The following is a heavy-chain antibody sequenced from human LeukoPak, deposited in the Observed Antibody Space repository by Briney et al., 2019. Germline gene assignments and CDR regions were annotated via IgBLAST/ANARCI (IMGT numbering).Heavy chain of an antibody. CDR1: GFTFSAYE. CDR3: ARGVPGDY. CDR2: ISSSGSTT. J-gene: IGHJ4*02. V-gene: IGHV3-48*03. D-gene: IGHD1-1*01. Sequence: GGSLRLSCAASGFTFSAYEMNWVRPAPGKGLEWVAYISSSGSTTYYADSLKGRFTISRVNARNSLYLRINSLRAEDTAVYYCARGVPGDYWGQGTLVTVSS.